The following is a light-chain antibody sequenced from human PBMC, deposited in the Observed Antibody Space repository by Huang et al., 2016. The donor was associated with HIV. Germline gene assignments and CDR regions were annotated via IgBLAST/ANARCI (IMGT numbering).Light chain of an antibody. V-gene: IGKV1-39*01. J-gene: IGKJ5*01. Sequence: DIQMTQSPSSLSASVGDRVTITCRASQTIKKYLKWYQQKPGQAPRLLIYGASNLQTEVPSRFSGSGSGTDFSLIISSLQPEDFAIYYCQQSHSTPQTFGQGTRLDIK. CDR2: GAS. CDR1: QTIKKY. CDR3: QQSHSTPQT.